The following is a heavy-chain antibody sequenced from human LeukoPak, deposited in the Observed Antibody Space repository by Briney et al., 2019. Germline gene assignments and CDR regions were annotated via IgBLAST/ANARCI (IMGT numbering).Heavy chain of an antibody. J-gene: IGHJ4*02. CDR1: GFTFSSYA. Sequence: GGSLRLSCAASGFTFSSYAMHWVRQAPGKGLEWVAVISYDGSNKYYADSVKGRFTISRDNSKNTLYLQMNSLRAEDTAVYYCARGGPGADQYYFDYWGQGTLVIVSS. CDR3: ARGGPGADQYYFDY. D-gene: IGHD1-26*01. CDR2: ISYDGSNK. V-gene: IGHV3-30-3*01.